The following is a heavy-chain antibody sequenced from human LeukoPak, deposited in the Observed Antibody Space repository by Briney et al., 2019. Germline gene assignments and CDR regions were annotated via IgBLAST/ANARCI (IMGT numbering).Heavy chain of an antibody. J-gene: IGHJ4*02. CDR1: GGSISSYY. D-gene: IGHD5-18*01. Sequence: SETLSLTCTVSGGSISSYYWSWNRQPPGKGLEWIGYIYYSGSTNYNPSLKSRVTISVDTSKNQFSLKLSSVTAADTAVYYCASGGYSYGYNVYWGQGTLVTVSS. CDR3: ASGGYSYGYNVY. V-gene: IGHV4-59*01. CDR2: IYYSGST.